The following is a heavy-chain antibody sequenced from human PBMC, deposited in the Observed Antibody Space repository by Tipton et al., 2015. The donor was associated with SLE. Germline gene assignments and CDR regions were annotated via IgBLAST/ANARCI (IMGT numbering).Heavy chain of an antibody. Sequence: TLSLTCTVSSGSISSGGHYWSWIRQHPEKGLEWIGYIYYTGSTSYNPSLESRVTISVDTSKNQFSLRLTSVTAADSAVYFCARAPDLPAAYNSRGQRTLVTVSS. CDR1: SGSISSGGHY. CDR2: IYYTGST. V-gene: IGHV4-31*03. J-gene: IGHJ5*01. D-gene: IGHD2-2*01. CDR3: ARAPDLPAAYNS.